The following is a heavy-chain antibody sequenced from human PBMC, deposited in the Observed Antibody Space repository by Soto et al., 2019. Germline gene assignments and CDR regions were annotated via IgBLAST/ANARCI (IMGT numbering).Heavy chain of an antibody. D-gene: IGHD3-10*02. CDR1: GYTFTAYH. CDR3: ARNMDYYYGRGSGNGHGV. Sequence: QVRLVQSGAEVKEPGDSVRVSCEASGYTFTAYHIHWVRQAPGQGLEWMGWNHPKFGDTGYAQDFQGRVSMTSDMSISTVYMELSRLTSDDTAIYYCARNMDYYYGRGSGNGHGVWGQGTTVTVFS. CDR2: NHPKFGDT. J-gene: IGHJ6*02. V-gene: IGHV1-2*02.